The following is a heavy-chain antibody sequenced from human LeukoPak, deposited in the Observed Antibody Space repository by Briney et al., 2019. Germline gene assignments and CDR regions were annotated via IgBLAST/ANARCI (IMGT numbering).Heavy chain of an antibody. CDR1: GYSISSGYY. CDR3: ASIPRFLFGDGGSTSSSSRRYYFDY. V-gene: IGHV4-38-2*02. D-gene: IGHD2-2*01. J-gene: IGHJ4*02. Sequence: PSETLSLTCTVSGYSISSGYYWSWIRQPPGKGLEWIGEINHSGSTNYNPSLKSRVTISVATSKNQFALKLSSVTAADTAVYYCASIPRFLFGDGGSTSSSSRRYYFDYWGQGTLVTVSS. CDR2: INHSGST.